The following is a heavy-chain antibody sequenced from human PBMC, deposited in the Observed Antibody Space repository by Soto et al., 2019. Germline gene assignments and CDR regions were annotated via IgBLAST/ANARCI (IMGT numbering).Heavy chain of an antibody. CDR1: GGTFDNYA. CDR2: IIPHVDAA. V-gene: IGHV1-69*13. CDR3: AKGSYYDASSAYDTPAFYYNYFGLDV. D-gene: IGHD3-22*01. J-gene: IGHJ6*02. Sequence: GASVKVSCKASGGTFDNYAIGWVRQAPGQGLEWVGGIIPHVDAANYAQKFQGRVTIAADESAGTAYMELSRLTSEDTAVYYCAKGSYYDASSAYDTPAFYYNYFGLDVWGQGTTVTVSS.